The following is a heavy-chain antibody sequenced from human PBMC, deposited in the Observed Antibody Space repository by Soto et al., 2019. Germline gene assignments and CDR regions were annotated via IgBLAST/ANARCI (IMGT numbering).Heavy chain of an antibody. CDR1: GGTFSSYA. V-gene: IGHV1-69*13. Sequence: GASVKVSCKASGGTFSSYAISWVRQAPGQGLEWMGGIIPIFGTANYAQKFQGRVTITADESTSTAYMELSSLRSEDTAVYYCARSMPQVEMATWEAFDIWGQGTMVTVSS. CDR2: IIPIFGTA. J-gene: IGHJ3*02. D-gene: IGHD5-12*01. CDR3: ARSMPQVEMATWEAFDI.